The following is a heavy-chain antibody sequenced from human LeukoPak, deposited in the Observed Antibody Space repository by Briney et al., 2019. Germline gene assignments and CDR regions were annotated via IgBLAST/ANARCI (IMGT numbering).Heavy chain of an antibody. V-gene: IGHV1-8*01. D-gene: IGHD3-22*01. CDR2: MNPNSGNT. J-gene: IGHJ4*02. Sequence: GASVKVSCKASGYTFTSYDINWVRQAPGQGLEWMGWMNPNSGNTGYAQKFQGRVTMTRNTSTSTAYMELSSLRSEDTAVYYCARGPKLQTYYYDSSGYYYRWNYWGQGTLVTVSS. CDR3: ARGPKLQTYYYDSSGYYYRWNY. CDR1: GYTFTSYD.